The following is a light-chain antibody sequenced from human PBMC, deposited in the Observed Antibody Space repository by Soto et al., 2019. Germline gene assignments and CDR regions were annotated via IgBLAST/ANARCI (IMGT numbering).Light chain of an antibody. V-gene: IGLV2-23*01. Sequence: QSALTQPASVSGSPGQSITISCTGTSSVVGSYNLVSWYQQHPGKAPKLMIYEGGKRPSGVSDRFSGSKSGNTASLTISGLQAEDDADYYCCSYAGSSTYVFGTGTKLTVL. CDR3: CSYAGSSTYV. CDR1: SSVVGSYNL. CDR2: EGG. J-gene: IGLJ1*01.